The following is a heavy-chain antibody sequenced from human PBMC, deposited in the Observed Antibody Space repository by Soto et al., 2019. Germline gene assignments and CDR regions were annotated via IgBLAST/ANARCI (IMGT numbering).Heavy chain of an antibody. Sequence: QVRLVQSGADVQRPGASMNISCQASGYQFTGSYLHWVRRAPGHGLQWMGMINPDTGSTTYAETFQERVTMTTDKSAGTVFLGLGRLTSDDTVTYYCARQYCSGTSCYWYFDFWGQGTFVSVSS. D-gene: IGHD2-2*01. V-gene: IGHV1-2*05. CDR1: GYQFTGSY. J-gene: IGHJ4*02. CDR3: ARQYCSGTSCYWYFDF. CDR2: INPDTGST.